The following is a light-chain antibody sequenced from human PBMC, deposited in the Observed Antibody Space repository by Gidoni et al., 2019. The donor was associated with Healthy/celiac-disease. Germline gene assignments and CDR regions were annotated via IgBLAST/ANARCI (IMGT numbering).Light chain of an antibody. J-gene: IGKJ5*01. CDR3: QRANRVPIT. Sequence: DIPLTQSPSSVSASVGDRVTITCRASQGISSWLAWYQQKPGKAPKLLIYAASSLQSGVPSRCSGSGSGTDFTLTNSSKQAEEFANYYGQRANRVPITFGQGTRVEIK. CDR2: AAS. V-gene: IGKV1-12*01. CDR1: QGISSW.